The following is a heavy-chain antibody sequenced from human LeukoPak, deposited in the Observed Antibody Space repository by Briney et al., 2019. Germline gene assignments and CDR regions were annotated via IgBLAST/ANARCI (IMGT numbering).Heavy chain of an antibody. CDR3: ARFGDSSSWYREYNWFDP. J-gene: IGHJ5*02. Sequence: SETLSLTCTVSGGSISSYYWSWIRQPPGKGLEWIAYIYYSGSTNYNPSLKSRVTISVDTSKNQFSLKLSSVTAADTAVYYCARFGDSSSWYREYNWFDPWGQGTLVTVSS. CDR2: IYYSGST. V-gene: IGHV4-59*01. CDR1: GGSISSYY. D-gene: IGHD6-13*01.